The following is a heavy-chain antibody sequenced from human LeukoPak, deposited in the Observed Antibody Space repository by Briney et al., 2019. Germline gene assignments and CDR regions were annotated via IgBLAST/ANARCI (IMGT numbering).Heavy chain of an antibody. CDR3: MRDSAF. V-gene: IGHV3-53*01. Sequence: PGGSLRLSCAVSGFTVSHTFMNWVRQTPGKGVEWVSVIYGGGNTYYADSVKGRFTISRDNSKNTVFLKMNSLRAEDTAVYYCMRDSAFWGQGTLVTVSS. CDR1: GFTVSHTF. J-gene: IGHJ4*02. CDR2: IYGGGNT.